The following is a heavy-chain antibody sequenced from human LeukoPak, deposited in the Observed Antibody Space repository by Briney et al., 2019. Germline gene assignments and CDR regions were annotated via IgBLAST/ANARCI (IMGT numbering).Heavy chain of an antibody. CDR3: AREGGYDSSGYYGDY. V-gene: IGHV1-2*02. Sequence: EASVKVSCKASGYTFTGYYMHWVRQAPGQGLEWMGWNNPNSGGTNYAQKFQGRVTMTRDTSISTAYMELSRLRSDDTAVYYCAREGGYDSSGYYGDYWGQGTLVTVSS. D-gene: IGHD3-22*01. J-gene: IGHJ4*02. CDR1: GYTFTGYY. CDR2: NNPNSGGT.